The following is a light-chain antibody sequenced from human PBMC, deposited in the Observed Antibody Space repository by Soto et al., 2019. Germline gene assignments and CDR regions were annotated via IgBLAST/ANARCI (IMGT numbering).Light chain of an antibody. CDR1: QSVSSSY. V-gene: IGKV3-20*01. CDR2: GAS. Sequence: ETVLTQSPGTLSLSPGERATLSCRASQSVSSSYIAWYRQKPGQTPRLLIYGASSRATGVPDRFSGSGSGTDFTLTISRLEPEDFAVYYCQQYVTSPFTFGQGTKLEIE. CDR3: QQYVTSPFT. J-gene: IGKJ2*01.